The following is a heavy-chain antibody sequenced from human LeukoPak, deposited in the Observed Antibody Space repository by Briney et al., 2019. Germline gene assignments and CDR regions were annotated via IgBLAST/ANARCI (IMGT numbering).Heavy chain of an antibody. CDR3: ARRPILTTVTNLLYYYYYMDV. Sequence: GASVNVSCTASGYTFTSYGISWVRQAPGQGLEWMGWISAYNGNTNYAQKLQCRVTMTTDTSTSTAYMELRSLRSDDTAVYYCARRPILTTVTNLLYYYYYMDVWGKGTTVTVSS. CDR1: GYTFTSYG. J-gene: IGHJ6*03. CDR2: ISAYNGNT. V-gene: IGHV1-18*01. D-gene: IGHD4-17*01.